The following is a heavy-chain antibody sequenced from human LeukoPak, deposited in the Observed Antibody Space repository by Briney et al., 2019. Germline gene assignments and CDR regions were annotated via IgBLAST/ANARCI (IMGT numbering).Heavy chain of an antibody. CDR1: GGTFSSYA. D-gene: IGHD3-10*01. J-gene: IGHJ6*02. CDR2: IIPIFGTA. V-gene: IGHV1-69*01. CDR3: AREGYYGSGSYMDV. Sequence: GSSVKVSCKASGGTFSSYAISWVRQAPGRGLEWMGGIIPIFGTANYAQKFQGRVTITADESTSTAYMELSSLRSEDTAVYYCAREGYYGSGSYMDVWGQGTTVTVSS.